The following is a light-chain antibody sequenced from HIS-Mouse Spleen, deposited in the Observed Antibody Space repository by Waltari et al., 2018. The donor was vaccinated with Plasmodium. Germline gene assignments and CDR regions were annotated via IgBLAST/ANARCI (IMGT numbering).Light chain of an antibody. Sequence: AIQLTQSPSSLSASVGDRVTITCRASQGISSALAWYQQKPGKAPKLLIYDASSLESGVPARFSGSGSGTEFTLTISSLQPEDFATYYCQQFNSYPRTFGQGTKLEIK. CDR1: QGISSA. CDR3: QQFNSYPRT. J-gene: IGKJ2*01. CDR2: DAS. V-gene: IGKV1-13*02.